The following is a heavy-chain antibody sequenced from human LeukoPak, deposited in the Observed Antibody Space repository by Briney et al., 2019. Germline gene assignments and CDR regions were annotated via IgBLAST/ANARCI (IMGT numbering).Heavy chain of an antibody. CDR1: GFTFGDYA. CDR3: TRNYYDSSGVFDY. D-gene: IGHD3-22*01. V-gene: IGHV3-49*03. Sequence: PGRSLRLSCTASGFTFGDYAMSWFRQAPGKGLEWVGFIRTKAYGGTTEYAAAVKGRFHISRDDSKNIAYMQMNSLKIEDTALYYCTRNYYDSSGVFDYWGQGPLVTVSS. J-gene: IGHJ4*02. CDR2: IRTKAYGGTT.